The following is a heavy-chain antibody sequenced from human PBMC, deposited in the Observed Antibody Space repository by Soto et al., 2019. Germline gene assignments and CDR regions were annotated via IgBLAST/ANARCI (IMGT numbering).Heavy chain of an antibody. D-gene: IGHD3-3*01. CDR2: IWYDGSNE. CDR3: TRDLLNQRGRIGHAFEI. V-gene: IGHV3-33*01. J-gene: IGHJ3*02. Sequence: QVQLVESGGGVVQPGRSLRLSCAASGFTFSNYGMHWVRQAPGKGLEWVAIIWYDGSNEYYAESVKGRFTISRDNSRNTLYLQMNSLRAEDTAIYYCTRDLLNQRGRIGHAFEIWGQGTLVTVSS. CDR1: GFTFSNYG.